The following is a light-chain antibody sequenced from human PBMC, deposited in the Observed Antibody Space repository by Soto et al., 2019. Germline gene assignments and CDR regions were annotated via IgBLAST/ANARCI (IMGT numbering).Light chain of an antibody. J-gene: IGLJ2*01. CDR2: DVN. CDR3: SSHSSSSTLVV. Sequence: QSVLSQPASMSGSPGQSITISCTGTSSDVGGYNYVSWYRQYPGKAPKLIIYDVNNRPSEVSNRFSGSKSGNTASLTISGLQAEDEADYYCSSHSSSSTLVVFGGGTKLTAL. CDR1: SSDVGGYNY. V-gene: IGLV2-14*03.